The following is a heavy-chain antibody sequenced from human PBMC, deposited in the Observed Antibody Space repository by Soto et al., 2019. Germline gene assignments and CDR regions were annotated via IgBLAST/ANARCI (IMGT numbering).Heavy chain of an antibody. CDR3: AKEGGSSSAYYYYGMDV. CDR2: ISGSGGST. CDR1: GFTFSSYA. Sequence: PGGSLRLACAASGFTFSSYAMSWVRQAPGKGLEWVSAISGSGGSTYYAASVTGRFTISRDNSKNTLYLQMTSLRAADTAVYYCAKEGGSSSAYYYYGMDVWGQGPTVTVSS. V-gene: IGHV3-23*01. J-gene: IGHJ6*02. D-gene: IGHD6-6*01.